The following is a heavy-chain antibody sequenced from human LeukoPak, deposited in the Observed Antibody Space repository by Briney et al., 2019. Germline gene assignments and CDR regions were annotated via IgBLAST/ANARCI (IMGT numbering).Heavy chain of an antibody. Sequence: SETLSLTCTVSGGSISSYYWSWIRQPPGKGLEWIGYIYTSGSTNYNPSLKSRVTISVDTSKNQFSLRLSSVTAADTAIYYCARRYNWNDRWDWGQGTLVTVSP. CDR3: ARRYNWNDRWD. D-gene: IGHD1-1*01. J-gene: IGHJ4*02. CDR2: IYTSGST. V-gene: IGHV4-4*09. CDR1: GGSISSYY.